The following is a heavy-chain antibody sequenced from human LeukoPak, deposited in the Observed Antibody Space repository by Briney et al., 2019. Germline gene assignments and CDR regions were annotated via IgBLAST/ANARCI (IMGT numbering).Heavy chain of an antibody. Sequence: SQTLSLTCAISGDSVSSNSAAWTWIRQSPSRGLEWLGRTYYRSKWYNDYAVSVKSRITINPDTSKNQFSLQLNSMTPEDTAVYYCVGGNYWFDPWGQGTLVTASS. D-gene: IGHD1-26*01. CDR1: GDSVSSNSAA. J-gene: IGHJ5*02. CDR2: TYYRSKWYN. CDR3: VGGNYWFDP. V-gene: IGHV6-1*01.